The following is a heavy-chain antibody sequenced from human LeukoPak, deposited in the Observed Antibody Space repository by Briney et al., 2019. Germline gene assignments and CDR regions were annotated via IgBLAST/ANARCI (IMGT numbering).Heavy chain of an antibody. V-gene: IGHV3-23*01. CDR2: ISGSGGST. D-gene: IGHD6-19*01. Sequence: GSLRLSCAASGFTVSSNYMSWVRQAPGKGLEWVSAISGSGGSTYYADSVKGRFTISRDNSKNTLYLQMNSLRAEDTAVYYCAKDRAGSSSGWYEGDYWGQGTLVTVSS. CDR3: AKDRAGSSSGWYEGDY. CDR1: GFTVSSNY. J-gene: IGHJ4*02.